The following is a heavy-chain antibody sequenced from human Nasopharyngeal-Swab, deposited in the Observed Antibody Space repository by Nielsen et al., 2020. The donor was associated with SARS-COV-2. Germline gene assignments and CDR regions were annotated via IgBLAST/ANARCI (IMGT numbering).Heavy chain of an antibody. J-gene: IGHJ4*02. CDR1: GGSFSGYY. Sequence: SETLSLTCAVHGGSFSGYYWSWIRQPPGKGLEWIGEINHSGSTNYNPSLKSRVTISVDTSKNQFSLKLSSVTAADTAVYYCARAKRAARHFDYWGQGTLVTVSS. D-gene: IGHD6-6*01. CDR2: INHSGST. V-gene: IGHV4-34*01. CDR3: ARAKRAARHFDY.